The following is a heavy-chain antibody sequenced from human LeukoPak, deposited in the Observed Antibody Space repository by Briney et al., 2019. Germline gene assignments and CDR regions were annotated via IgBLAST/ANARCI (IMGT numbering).Heavy chain of an antibody. D-gene: IGHD4-17*01. CDR2: INPSGGST. CDR1: GYTFTSYY. V-gene: IGHV1-46*01. J-gene: IGHJ3*02. Sequence: GASVKVSCKASGYTFTSYYMHWVRQAPGQGLEWMGIINPSGGSTSYAQKFQGRVTMTRDTSTSTVYMELSSLRSEDTAVYYCAREKGATVTTTLFAFDIWGQGTMVTVSS. CDR3: AREKGATVTTTLFAFDI.